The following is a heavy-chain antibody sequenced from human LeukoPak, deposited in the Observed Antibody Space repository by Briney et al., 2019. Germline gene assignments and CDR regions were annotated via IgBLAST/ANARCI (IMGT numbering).Heavy chain of an antibody. Sequence: ASVKVSCKASGYTFTGYYMHWVRQAPGQGLEWMGWINPNSGGTNYAQKFQGWVTMTRDTSISTAYMELSRLRSDDTAVYYCARDPFFMASAPFDYWGQGTLVTVSS. CDR3: ARDPFFMASAPFDY. CDR2: INPNSGGT. CDR1: GYTFTGYY. V-gene: IGHV1-2*04. J-gene: IGHJ4*02. D-gene: IGHD6-6*01.